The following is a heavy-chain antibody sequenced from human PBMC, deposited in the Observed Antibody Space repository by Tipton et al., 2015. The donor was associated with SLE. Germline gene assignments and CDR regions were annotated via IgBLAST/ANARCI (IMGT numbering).Heavy chain of an antibody. CDR3: ARGDSKLSSFDR. V-gene: IGHV4-59*01. Sequence: TLSLTCTVSGGSISSYYWSWIRQPPGKGLEWIGYIYSSGSTNHNPSLKSRVIISVDTSKNQFSLRLSSVTAADTALYYCARGDSKLSSFDRWGQGTLVTVSS. D-gene: IGHD6-13*01. CDR2: IYSSGST. CDR1: GGSISSYY. J-gene: IGHJ4*02.